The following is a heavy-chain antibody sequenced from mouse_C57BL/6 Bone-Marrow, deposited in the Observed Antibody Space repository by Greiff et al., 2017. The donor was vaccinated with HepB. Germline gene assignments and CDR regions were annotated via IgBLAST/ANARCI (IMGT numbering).Heavy chain of an antibody. Sequence: DVQLVESGGGLVKPGGSLKLSCAASGFTFSSYAMSWVRQTPEKRLEWVATISDGGSYTYYPDNVKGRFTISRDNAKNNLYLQMSHLKSEDTAMYYCARVIYDGYHIFFLYYYAMDYWGQGTSVTVSS. J-gene: IGHJ4*01. CDR1: GFTFSSYA. D-gene: IGHD2-3*01. CDR2: ISDGGSYT. CDR3: ARVIYDGYHIFFLYYYAMDY. V-gene: IGHV5-4*01.